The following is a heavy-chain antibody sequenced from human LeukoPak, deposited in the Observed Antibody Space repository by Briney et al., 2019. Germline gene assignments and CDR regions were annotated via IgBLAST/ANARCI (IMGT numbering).Heavy chain of an antibody. CDR3: ARERSSSGGHSWFDP. D-gene: IGHD4-23*01. CDR1: GGSISSRDEN. J-gene: IGHJ5*02. CDR2: IYYTGVT. V-gene: IGHV4-39*07. Sequence: SETLSLTCTVVGGSISSRDENWNWIRQPPGKGLEWIGSIYYTGVTSTNPFFRSRMSISVDTSKNQFSLNLTSVTAADAAVYYCARERSSSGGHSWFDPWGQGTLVTVSS.